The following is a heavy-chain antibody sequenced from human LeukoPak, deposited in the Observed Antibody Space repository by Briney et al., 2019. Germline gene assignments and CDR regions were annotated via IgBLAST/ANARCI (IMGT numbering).Heavy chain of an antibody. V-gene: IGHV3-53*01. J-gene: IGHJ4*02. CDR2: IYSGGST. D-gene: IGHD5-18*01. CDR3: ATSGYSYGPFDY. CDR1: GFTFSSYW. Sequence: HPGGSLRLSCAGSGFTFSSYWMSWVRQAPGKGLEWVSVIYSGGSTYYADSVKGRFTISRDNSKNTLYLQMNSLRAEDTAVHYCATSGYSYGPFDYWGQGTLVTVSS.